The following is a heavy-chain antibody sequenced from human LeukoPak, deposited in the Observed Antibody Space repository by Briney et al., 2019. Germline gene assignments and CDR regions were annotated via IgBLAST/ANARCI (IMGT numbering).Heavy chain of an antibody. J-gene: IGHJ4*02. V-gene: IGHV3-30*04. CDR1: GFTFSSYA. Sequence: GGSLRLSCAASGFTFSSYAMHWVRQAPGKGLEWVAVISYDGSNKYYADSVKGRFTISRDNSKNTLYLQMNSLRAEDTAVYYCARIAAAVWYCFDYWGQGTLVTVSS. CDR2: ISYDGSNK. D-gene: IGHD6-13*01. CDR3: ARIAAAVWYCFDY.